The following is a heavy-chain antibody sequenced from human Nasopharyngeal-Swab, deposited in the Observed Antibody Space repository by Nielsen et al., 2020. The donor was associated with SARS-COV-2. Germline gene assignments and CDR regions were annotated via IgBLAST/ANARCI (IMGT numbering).Heavy chain of an antibody. Sequence: GESMKIYCAASGFTFSSYSMNWVRQDPGKGMEWVSYISSSSSTIYYADSVKGRFTISRDNAKNSLYLQMNSLRDEDTAVYYCARDPQGDIVVVVAPTTSPRYYYYGMDVWGQGTTVTVSS. J-gene: IGHJ6*02. CDR3: ARDPQGDIVVVVAPTTSPRYYYYGMDV. D-gene: IGHD2-15*01. CDR1: GFTFSSYS. CDR2: ISSSSSTI. V-gene: IGHV3-48*02.